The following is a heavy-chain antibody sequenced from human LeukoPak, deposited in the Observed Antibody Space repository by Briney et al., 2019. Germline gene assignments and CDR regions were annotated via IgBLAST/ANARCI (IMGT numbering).Heavy chain of an antibody. Sequence: GGSQTLLCAASGFTFSDYYVSWIRQAPGKGLEWVSYISSSSSYINYADSVKGRFTISRDNAKNSVYLQMNSLRADDTAVYYCARERLGELSYHDYWGQETRVSVSS. D-gene: IGHD3-16*02. J-gene: IGHJ4*02. CDR2: ISSSSSYI. CDR3: ARERLGELSYHDY. V-gene: IGHV3-11*05. CDR1: GFTFSDYY.